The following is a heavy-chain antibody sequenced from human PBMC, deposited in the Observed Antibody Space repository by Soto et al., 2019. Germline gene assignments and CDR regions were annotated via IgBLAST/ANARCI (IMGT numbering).Heavy chain of an antibody. CDR2: IYYSGNT. D-gene: IGHD2-2*01. CDR3: ARILGFCSSPSCYPRFDP. J-gene: IGHJ5*02. CDR1: GGSITSYY. Sequence: SETLSLTCTVSGGSITSYYWSWIRQPPGKGLELIGYIYYSGNTNYNPSLKSRVTMSVDTSKNQFSLKLSSVTAADTAVYYCARILGFCSSPSCYPRFDPWGQGSLVTVSS. V-gene: IGHV4-59*01.